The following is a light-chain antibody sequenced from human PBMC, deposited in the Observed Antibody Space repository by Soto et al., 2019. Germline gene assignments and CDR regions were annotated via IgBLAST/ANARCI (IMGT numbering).Light chain of an antibody. CDR3: CSYAGSSYV. Sequence: QSVLTQPASVSGSPGQSITISRTGTSIDVGSYNLVSWYQHHPGKAPKLMIYEGSKRPSGVSNRFSGSKSGNTASLTISGLQAEDEADYYCCSYAGSSYVFGTGTKVTVL. CDR2: EGS. J-gene: IGLJ1*01. CDR1: SIDVGSYNL. V-gene: IGLV2-23*01.